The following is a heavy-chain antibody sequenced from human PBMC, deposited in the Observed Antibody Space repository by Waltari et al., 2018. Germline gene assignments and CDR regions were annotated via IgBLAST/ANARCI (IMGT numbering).Heavy chain of an antibody. CDR3: ARAYRGYSGYDSF. J-gene: IGHJ4*02. V-gene: IGHV1-3*01. Sequence: QVQLVQSGAEVKKPGASVKVSCKASGYTFTSYAMHWVRQAPGQRLEWMGWINAGNGNTKYSQKFQGRVTITRDTAASTAYMELSSLRSEDTAVYYCARAYRGYSGYDSFWGQGTLVTVSS. D-gene: IGHD5-12*01. CDR1: GYTFTSYA. CDR2: INAGNGNT.